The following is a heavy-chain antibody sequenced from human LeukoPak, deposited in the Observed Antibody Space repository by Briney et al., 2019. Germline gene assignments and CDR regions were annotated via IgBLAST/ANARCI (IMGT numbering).Heavy chain of an antibody. Sequence: SETLSLTCAVYGGSFSGYYWSWIRQPPGKGLEWIGEINHSGSTNYNPSLKSRVTISVDTSKNQFSLKLSSVTAADTALYYCARHNSGSYYAAFDIWGQGTMVTVSS. V-gene: IGHV4-34*01. D-gene: IGHD1-26*01. J-gene: IGHJ3*02. CDR2: INHSGST. CDR1: GGSFSGYY. CDR3: ARHNSGSYYAAFDI.